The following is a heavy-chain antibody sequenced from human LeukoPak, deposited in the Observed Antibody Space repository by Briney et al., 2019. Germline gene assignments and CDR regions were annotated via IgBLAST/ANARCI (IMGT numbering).Heavy chain of an antibody. CDR1: GFTFSSYA. CDR2: ISGSGGST. J-gene: IGHJ6*02. CDR3: ARDATVTTPIDYYYYGMDV. V-gene: IGHV3-23*01. Sequence: PGGSLRLSCAASGFTFSSYAMSWVRQAPGKGLEWVSAISGSGGSTYYADSVKGRFTISRDNSKNTLYLQMNSLRAEDTAVYYCARDATVTTPIDYYYYGMDVWGQGTTVTVSS. D-gene: IGHD4-17*01.